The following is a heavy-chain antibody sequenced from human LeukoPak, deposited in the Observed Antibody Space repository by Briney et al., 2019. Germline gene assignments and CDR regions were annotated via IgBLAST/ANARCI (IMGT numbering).Heavy chain of an antibody. V-gene: IGHV3-33*01. J-gene: IGHJ4*02. CDR1: GFTFTSQD. CDR2: VWYDGSNK. D-gene: IGHD3-10*01. Sequence: GGSLRLSCAASGFTFTSQDMHWVRQAPGKGLEWVSVVWYDGSNKYYADSVKGRFTISRDNSRNTVYLQMNSLRDEDTAVYYCASGTYHGSGSWGYWGQGTLVTVPS. CDR3: ASGTYHGSGSWGY.